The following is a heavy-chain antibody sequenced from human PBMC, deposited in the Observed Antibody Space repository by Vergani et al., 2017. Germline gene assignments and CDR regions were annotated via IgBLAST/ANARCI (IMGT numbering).Heavy chain of an antibody. V-gene: IGHV3-23*01. D-gene: IGHD2-2*02. Sequence: EVQLLESGGGLVQPGGSLRLSCAASGFTFSSYAMSWVRQAPGKGLEWVSAISGSGGSTYYADSVKGRFTISRDNSKNTLYLQMNSLRAEVTAVYYCGTQDIVVVPAAVLEKTLDYWGQGTLVTVSS. CDR2: ISGSGGST. CDR3: GTQDIVVVPAAVLEKTLDY. J-gene: IGHJ4*02. CDR1: GFTFSSYA.